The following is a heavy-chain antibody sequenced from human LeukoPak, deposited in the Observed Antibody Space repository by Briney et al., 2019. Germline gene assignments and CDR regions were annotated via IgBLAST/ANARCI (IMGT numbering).Heavy chain of an antibody. V-gene: IGHV3-30*04. Sequence: QPGRSLRLSCAASGFPFSSYAMHWVRQAPGKGLEWVPVISYDGSNKYYEASVKGRFTSSRDNSKNTLYLQMNSLRAEDTAVCYRAKCLVVQYFDHGGQGTLVTVSS. CDR1: GFPFSSYA. J-gene: IGHJ4*02. CDR3: AKCLVVQYFDH. CDR2: ISYDGSNK. D-gene: IGHD5/OR15-5a*01.